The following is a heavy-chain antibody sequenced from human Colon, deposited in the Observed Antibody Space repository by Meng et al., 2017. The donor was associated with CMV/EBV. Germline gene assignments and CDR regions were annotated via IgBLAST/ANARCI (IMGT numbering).Heavy chain of an antibody. V-gene: IGHV3-74*01. CDR1: GFTFSTYW. CDR2: INGDGSGT. CDR3: ARGRYYGMDV. Sequence: GESLKISCAVSGFTFSTYWMHWVRQAPGKGLVWVSRINGDGSGTTYADSVKGRLTISRDNAKNTLYLQMNSLRAEDTAVYYCARGRYYGMDVWGQATTVTVSS. J-gene: IGHJ6*02.